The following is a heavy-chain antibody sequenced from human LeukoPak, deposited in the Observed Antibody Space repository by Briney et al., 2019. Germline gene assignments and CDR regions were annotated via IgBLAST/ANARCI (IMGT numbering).Heavy chain of an antibody. J-gene: IGHJ4*02. V-gene: IGHV1-69*13. CDR3: ARLSGGPGTTHYFDY. D-gene: IGHD4-17*01. CDR1: GGTFSSYA. CDR2: IIPIFGTA. Sequence: VKVSCKASGGTFSSYAISRVRQAPGQGLEWMGGIIPIFGTANYAQKFQGRVTITADESTSTAYMELSSLRSEDTAVYYCARLSGGPGTTHYFDYWGQGTLVTVSS.